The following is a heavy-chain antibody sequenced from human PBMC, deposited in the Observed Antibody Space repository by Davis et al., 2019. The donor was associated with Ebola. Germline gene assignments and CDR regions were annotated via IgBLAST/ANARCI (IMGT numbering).Heavy chain of an antibody. D-gene: IGHD6-13*01. Sequence: GESLKISCVASGFTFSTYWMQWVRQTPGEGLVWISHINGDGTGTTYADSVKGRFTISRDNAKNSLYLQMNSLRAEDTALYYCAKSGLAWQQLAPFDYWGQGTLVTVSS. J-gene: IGHJ4*02. V-gene: IGHV3-74*01. CDR1: GFTFSTYW. CDR3: AKSGLAWQQLAPFDY. CDR2: INGDGTGT.